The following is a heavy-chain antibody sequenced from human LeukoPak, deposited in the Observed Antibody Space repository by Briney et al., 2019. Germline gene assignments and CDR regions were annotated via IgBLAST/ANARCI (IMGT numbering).Heavy chain of an antibody. CDR3: AGDYGGNSGFY. CDR1: GGSISSSSYY. Sequence: SETLSLTCIVSGGSISSSSYYWGWIRQPPGQGLEWIGSVYYSGSTYYNPSLKSRVTISVDASKNQFSLKLSSVTAADTAVYYCAGDYGGNSGFYWGQGTLVTVSS. CDR2: VYYSGST. V-gene: IGHV4-39*07. J-gene: IGHJ4*02. D-gene: IGHD4-23*01.